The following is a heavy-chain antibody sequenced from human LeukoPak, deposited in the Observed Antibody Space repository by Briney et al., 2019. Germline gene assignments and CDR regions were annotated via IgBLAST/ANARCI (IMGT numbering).Heavy chain of an antibody. D-gene: IGHD2-2*01. J-gene: IGHJ1*01. CDR2: IYYSGST. CDR1: GGSISSNY. Sequence: PSETLSLTCTVSGGSISSNYWSWIRQPPGKGLEWIGYIYYSGSTNYNPSLKSRVTISVDTSKNQFSLKLSSVTAADTAVYYCASYCSSTSCHGFQHWGQGTLVTVSS. CDR3: ASYCSSTSCHGFQH. V-gene: IGHV4-59*01.